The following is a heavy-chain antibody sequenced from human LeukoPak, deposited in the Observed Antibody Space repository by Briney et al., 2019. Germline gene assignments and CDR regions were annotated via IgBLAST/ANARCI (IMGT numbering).Heavy chain of an antibody. V-gene: IGHV1-69*01. CDR3: ARSYTAEGYYYDSSGYYFPYYFDY. Sequence: GGSLRLSCAASGFTFSSYAMSWVRQAPGQGLEWMGGIIPIFGTANYAQKFQGRVTITADESTSTAYMELSSLRSEDTAVYYCARSYTAEGYYYDSSGYYFPYYFDYWGQGTLVTVSS. CDR1: GFTFSSYA. J-gene: IGHJ4*02. CDR2: IIPIFGTA. D-gene: IGHD3-22*01.